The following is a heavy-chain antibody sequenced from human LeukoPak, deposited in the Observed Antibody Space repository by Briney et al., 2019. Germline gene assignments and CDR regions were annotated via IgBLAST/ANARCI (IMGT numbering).Heavy chain of an antibody. CDR1: GYTFTSYA. CDR3: ARDFDDYGGKEDAFDI. J-gene: IGHJ3*02. Sequence: ASVKVSCKASGYTFTSYAINWVRQAPGQGLEWMGWINPNSGGTNYAQKFQGRVTMTRDTSISTAYMELSRLRSDDTAVYYCARDFDDYGGKEDAFDIWGQGTMVTVSS. CDR2: INPNSGGT. V-gene: IGHV1-2*02. D-gene: IGHD4-23*01.